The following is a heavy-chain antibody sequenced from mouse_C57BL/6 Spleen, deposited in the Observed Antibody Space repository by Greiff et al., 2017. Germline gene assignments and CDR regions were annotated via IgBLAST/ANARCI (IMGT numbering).Heavy chain of an antibody. D-gene: IGHD1-1*01. CDR2: IDPSDSYT. Sequence: QVQLQQPGAELVRPGTSVKLSCKASGYTFTSYWMHWVKQRPGQGLEWIGVIDPSDSYTNYNQKFKGKATLTVDTSSSTAYMQLSSLTSEDSAVYYGARSLAGSSPYYAMDYWGQGTSVTVSS. CDR3: ARSLAGSSPYYAMDY. V-gene: IGHV1-59*01. CDR1: GYTFTSYW. J-gene: IGHJ4*01.